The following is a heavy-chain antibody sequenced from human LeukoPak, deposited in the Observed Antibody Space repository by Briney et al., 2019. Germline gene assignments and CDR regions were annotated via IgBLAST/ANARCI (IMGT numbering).Heavy chain of an antibody. V-gene: IGHV4-4*02. CDR2: IHRDGRT. CDR3: GKTDIYFNPIDY. CDR1: GVSISTSEW. J-gene: IGHJ4*02. Sequence: SETLSLTCAVSGVSISTSEWWIWVRQPPGQGLEWIGEIHRDGRTRYNPSLTSRVTMSMDYSKNQFSLNVRFVTAADTAIYYCGKTDIYFNPIDYWGPGSLVTVSS. D-gene: IGHD3-9*01.